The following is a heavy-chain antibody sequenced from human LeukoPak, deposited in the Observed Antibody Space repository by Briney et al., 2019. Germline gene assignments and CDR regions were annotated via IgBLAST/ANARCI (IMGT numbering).Heavy chain of an antibody. Sequence: GGSLRLSCAASGFTFSIYAMSWVRQAPGKGLEWVSGISGSGGSTYYADSVKGRFTISRDNSKKTLYLQMSSLRAEDAAVYYCAKAGSGWYYSFDSWGQGTLVTVSS. V-gene: IGHV3-23*01. D-gene: IGHD6-19*01. J-gene: IGHJ4*02. CDR2: ISGSGGST. CDR1: GFTFSIYA. CDR3: AKAGSGWYYSFDS.